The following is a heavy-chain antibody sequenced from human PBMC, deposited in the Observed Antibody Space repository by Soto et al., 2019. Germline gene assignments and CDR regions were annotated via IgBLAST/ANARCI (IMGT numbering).Heavy chain of an antibody. D-gene: IGHD3-3*01. CDR3: ARDRYSYYDFWSGSLPYYYYGMDV. CDR1: GFTFNIYY. J-gene: IGHJ6*02. V-gene: IGHV3-7*01. Sequence: GGSLRLSCAASGFTFNIYYMTWVRQAPGKGLEWVANIRQDGSDKYYVGSVKGRFTISRDNAKKSLYLQMNSLRAEDTAVYYCARDRYSYYDFWSGSLPYYYYGMDVWGQGTTVTVSS. CDR2: IRQDGSDK.